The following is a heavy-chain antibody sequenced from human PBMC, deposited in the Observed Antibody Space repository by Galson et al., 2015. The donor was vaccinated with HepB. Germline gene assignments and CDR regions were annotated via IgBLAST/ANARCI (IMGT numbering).Heavy chain of an antibody. V-gene: IGHV3-30*16. D-gene: IGHD2/OR15-2a*01. CDR2: LGLDGLKPDAIHT. Sequence: SLRLSCAASGFTLGDNAMHWVRQAPGKGLEWVAVLGLDGLKPDAIHTDYGDSVKGRFTISRDKSKNMVFLQMNSLKIEDTAVYYCARNKFRNTFGWMDSWGQGTLVTVSS. CDR3: ARNKFRNTFGWMDS. CDR1: GFTLGDNA. J-gene: IGHJ4*02.